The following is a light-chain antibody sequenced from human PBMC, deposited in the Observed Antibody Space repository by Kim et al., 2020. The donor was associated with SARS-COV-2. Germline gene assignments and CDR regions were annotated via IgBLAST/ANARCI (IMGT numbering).Light chain of an antibody. CDR1: QSLDDW. V-gene: IGKV1-5*03. CDR2: MTS. Sequence: DIQMTQSPSTLSANVGDRVIITCRASQSLDDWLAWYQHKPGKAPNLLIYMTSSLESGVPSRFSGSGSGTEFTLTISSLQPVDFGTYYCEQCRYYSCTFGPGTKVDI. CDR3: EQCRYYSCT. J-gene: IGKJ3*01.